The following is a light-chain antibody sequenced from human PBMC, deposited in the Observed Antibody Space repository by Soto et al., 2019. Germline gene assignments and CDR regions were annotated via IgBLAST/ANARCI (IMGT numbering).Light chain of an antibody. Sequence: QSALTQPASVSGSPGQSITISCTGTSSDVGDYNYVSWYQQHPGKAPKLMIYDVTNRPSGVSNRLSGSKSGNTASLTISGLQPEDEADYYCSSYTSSSTVVFGGGTKVTVL. CDR1: SSDVGDYNY. J-gene: IGLJ2*01. CDR3: SSYTSSSTVV. CDR2: DVT. V-gene: IGLV2-14*03.